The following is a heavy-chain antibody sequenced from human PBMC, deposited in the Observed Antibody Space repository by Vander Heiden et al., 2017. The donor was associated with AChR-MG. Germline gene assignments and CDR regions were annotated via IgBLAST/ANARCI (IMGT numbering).Heavy chain of an antibody. CDR1: GPTPSSYA. CDR2: IGGSGGST. CDR3: AKDVGSVGWYATFDN. D-gene: IGHD6-19*01. Sequence: EVQRLNSWGGLVQPGGSLRLSCPAPGPTPSSYAMRCVSQAPGKELEGVSAIGGSGGSTYYADSVKGRFTISRDNSKNTLYLQMRSLRAEDTAVYYCAKDVGSVGWYATFDNWGQGTLVTVSS. J-gene: IGHJ4*02. V-gene: IGHV3-23*01.